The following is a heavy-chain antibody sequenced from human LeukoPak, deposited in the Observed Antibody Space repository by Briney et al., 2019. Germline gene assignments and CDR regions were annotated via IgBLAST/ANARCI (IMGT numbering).Heavy chain of an antibody. CDR3: ARDMGSSWLFDY. D-gene: IGHD6-13*01. J-gene: IGHJ4*02. Sequence: SETLSLTCAVYGGSFSGYYWSWIRQPPGKGLEWIGEINHSGSTYYNPSLKSRVTISVDTSKNQFSLKLSSVTAADTAVYYCARDMGSSWLFDYWGQGTLVTVSS. CDR1: GGSFSGYY. V-gene: IGHV4-34*01. CDR2: INHSGST.